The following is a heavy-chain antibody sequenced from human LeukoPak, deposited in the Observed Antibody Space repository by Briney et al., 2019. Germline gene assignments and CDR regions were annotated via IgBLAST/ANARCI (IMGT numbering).Heavy chain of an antibody. V-gene: IGHV3-73*01. J-gene: IGHJ4*02. CDR2: IRSKANSYAT. D-gene: IGHD1-26*01. Sequence: GGSLRLSCAASGFTFSGSAMHWVRQASGKGLEWVGRIRSKANSYATAYAASVKGRFTISRDDSKNTAYLQMNSLETEDTAVYYCPRVGATPFDYWGQGTLVTVSS. CDR3: PRVGATPFDY. CDR1: GFTFSGSA.